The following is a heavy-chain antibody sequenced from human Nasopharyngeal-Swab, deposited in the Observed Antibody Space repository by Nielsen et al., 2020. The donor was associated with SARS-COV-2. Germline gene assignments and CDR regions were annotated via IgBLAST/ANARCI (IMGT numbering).Heavy chain of an antibody. D-gene: IGHD3-10*02. V-gene: IGHV5-51*01. Sequence: VRQMPGKGLEWMGIIYPGDSDTRYSPSFQGQVTISADKPISTAYLQWSSLKASDTAMYYCARHFVRGRLIGFDYWGQGTLVTVSS. CDR2: IYPGDSDT. CDR3: ARHFVRGRLIGFDY. J-gene: IGHJ4*02.